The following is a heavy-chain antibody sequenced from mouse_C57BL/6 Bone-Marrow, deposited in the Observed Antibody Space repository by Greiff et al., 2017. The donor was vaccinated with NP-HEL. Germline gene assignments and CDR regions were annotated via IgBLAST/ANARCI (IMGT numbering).Heavy chain of an antibody. J-gene: IGHJ3*01. Sequence: EVQLQQSGPELVKPGASVKISCKASGYTFTDYYMNWVKQSHGKSLEWIGDINPNNGGTSYNQKFKGKATLTVDKSSSTAYMERRSLTSEDSAVYYCASERLDYYGSSSAWFAYWGQGTLVTVSA. CDR1: GYTFTDYY. D-gene: IGHD1-1*01. V-gene: IGHV1-26*01. CDR2: INPNNGGT. CDR3: ASERLDYYGSSSAWFAY.